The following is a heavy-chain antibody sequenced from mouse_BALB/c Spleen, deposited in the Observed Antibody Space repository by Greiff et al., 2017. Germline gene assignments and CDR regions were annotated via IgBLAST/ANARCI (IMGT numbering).Heavy chain of an antibody. Sequence: VQLQQSGAELVKPGASVKLSCTASGFNFNDYYMHWVKQRPEQGLEWIGRIDPANGNTKYDPKFQGKATITADTSSSTAYLQLSSLTSEDAAVYYCARGGGSYASDYWGQGTTLTVSS. CDR2: IDPANGNT. CDR3: ARGGGSYASDY. V-gene: IGHV14-3*02. D-gene: IGHD1-1*02. J-gene: IGHJ2*01. CDR1: GFNFNDYY.